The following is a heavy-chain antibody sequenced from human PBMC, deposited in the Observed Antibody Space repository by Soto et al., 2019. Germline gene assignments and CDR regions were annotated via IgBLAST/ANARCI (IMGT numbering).Heavy chain of an antibody. CDR1: GYTFTYVY. CDR3: ARSSYYGSDTYTDYGVVV. V-gene: IGHV1-45*02. CDR2: ITPYNGNT. Sequence: QMHLVQSGAEVKRTGSSVKISCKASGYTFTYVYLHWVRQAPGQSLEWMGCITPYNGNTRYAQKFPDRVTITRDGSLTVFLELSSLRSEDTAIYYCARSSYYGSDTYTDYGVVVWGQGTTVTVSS. J-gene: IGHJ6*02. D-gene: IGHD3-10*01.